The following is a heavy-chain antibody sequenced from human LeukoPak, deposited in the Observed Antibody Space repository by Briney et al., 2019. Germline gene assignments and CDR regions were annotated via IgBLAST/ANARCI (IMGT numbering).Heavy chain of an antibody. CDR2: IIPIFGTA. J-gene: IGHJ4*02. Sequence: GASVKVSCKASGGTFSSYAISWVRQAPAQGLEWMGGIIPIFGTANYAQKFQGRVTITTDESTSTAYMELSSLRSEDTAVYYCARNLDYYDSSGLWGQGTLVTVSS. CDR1: GGTFSSYA. V-gene: IGHV1-69*05. CDR3: ARNLDYYDSSGL. D-gene: IGHD3-22*01.